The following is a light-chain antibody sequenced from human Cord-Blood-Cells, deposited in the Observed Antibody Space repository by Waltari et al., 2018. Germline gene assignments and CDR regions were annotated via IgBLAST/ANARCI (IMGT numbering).Light chain of an antibody. CDR1: QSVSRY. V-gene: IGKV3-11*01. J-gene: IGKJ2*03. CDR2: DSS. Sequence: EIVLTQSPATLSLSPGERATLSCRASQSVSRYLAWYQQEPGQAPRLLIYDSSNRATGIAARFSGSGSGTDFTLTISSLEPEDFAVYYCQQRSNWPPYSFGQGTKLEIK. CDR3: QQRSNWPPYS.